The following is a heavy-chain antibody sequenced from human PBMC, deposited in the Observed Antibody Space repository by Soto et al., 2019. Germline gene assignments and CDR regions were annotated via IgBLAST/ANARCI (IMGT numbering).Heavy chain of an antibody. J-gene: IGHJ5*02. CDR3: AKEYNLGSGSDYNNWFDR. CDR1: GFTFSSYA. D-gene: IGHD3-10*01. CDR2: ISGSGGST. V-gene: IGHV3-23*01. Sequence: GSLRLSCTASGFTFSSYAMSWVRQAPGKGLEWVSAISGSGGSTYYADSVKGRFTISRDNSKNTLYLQMNSLRAEDTAAYYSAKEYNLGSGSDYNNWFDRWGEGTLVSVS.